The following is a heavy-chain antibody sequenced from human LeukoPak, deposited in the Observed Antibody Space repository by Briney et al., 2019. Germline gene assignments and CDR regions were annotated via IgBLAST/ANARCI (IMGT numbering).Heavy chain of an antibody. CDR3: ATTHGGGSGSQEMDV. Sequence: GGSLRLSCAASGFTVSSNYMSWVRQTPGKGLEWVSVIYSGGSTYYADSVKGRFTISRDNSKNTLYLQMNRLRAEDTAVYYCATTHGGGSGSQEMDVWGKGTTVTISS. CDR1: GFTVSSNY. D-gene: IGHD3-10*01. CDR2: IYSGGST. J-gene: IGHJ6*04. V-gene: IGHV3-66*01.